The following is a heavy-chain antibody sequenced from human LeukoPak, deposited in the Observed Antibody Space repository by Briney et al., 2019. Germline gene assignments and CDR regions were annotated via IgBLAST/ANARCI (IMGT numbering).Heavy chain of an antibody. CDR1: GFTFSTYA. J-gene: IGHJ4*02. CDR3: AKGETYPIEGD. CDR2: ISGSGDST. D-gene: IGHD3-16*01. V-gene: IGHV3-23*01. Sequence: GGSLRLSCAASGFTFSTYAVNWVRQAPGKGLEWVSTISGSGDSTYYADSVKGRFTISRDNSKNTLYLQMNSLRAEDTAVYYCAKGETYPIEGDWGQGTLVTVSS.